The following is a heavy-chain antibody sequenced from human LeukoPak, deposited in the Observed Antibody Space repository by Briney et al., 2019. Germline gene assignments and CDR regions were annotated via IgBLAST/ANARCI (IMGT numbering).Heavy chain of an antibody. CDR2: IYYTGST. Sequence: SETLSLTCTVSGGSVSSDSYYWSWIRQPPGKGLEWIGDIYYTGSTNYNPSLKSRVTISVDMSKNQFSLKLTSVTAADTAVYYCATKGPRRGYFDYWGQGTLVAVSS. V-gene: IGHV4-61*01. CDR3: ATKGPRRGYFDY. CDR1: GGSVSSDSYY. J-gene: IGHJ4*02.